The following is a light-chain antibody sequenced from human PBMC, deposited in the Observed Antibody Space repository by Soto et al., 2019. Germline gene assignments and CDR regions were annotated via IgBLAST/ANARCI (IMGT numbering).Light chain of an antibody. V-gene: IGKV3-15*01. J-gene: IGKJ5*01. Sequence: EIVLTQSPATLSVSPGERATLSCRASQSVSSNLAWYQQIPGRAPRLLIYGASTRASGIPARFSASGSGTEFTLTISSLQSEDFAVYYCQQFNYWPPITFGQGTRLEMK. CDR1: QSVSSN. CDR3: QQFNYWPPIT. CDR2: GAS.